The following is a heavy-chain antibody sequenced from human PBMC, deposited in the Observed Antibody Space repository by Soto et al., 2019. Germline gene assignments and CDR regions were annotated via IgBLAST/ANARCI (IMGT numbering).Heavy chain of an antibody. CDR2: ISYDGSNK. CDR3: ARDSYRGDVLLPPANYGNEY. CDR1: GFTFSKYA. D-gene: IGHD2-2*01. J-gene: IGHJ4*02. V-gene: IGHV3-30-3*01. Sequence: LRLSFVASGFTFSKYAMNWVRQAPGKGLEWVAVISYDGSNKYYADSVKGRITISRDNSRNTLYLQMNNLRAEDTAMYYCARDSYRGDVLLPPANYGNEYWGRATLVIVS.